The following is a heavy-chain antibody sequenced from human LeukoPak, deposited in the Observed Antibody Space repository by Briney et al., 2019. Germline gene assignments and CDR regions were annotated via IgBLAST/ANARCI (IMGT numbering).Heavy chain of an antibody. CDR1: GYTFISYS. J-gene: IGHJ3*02. D-gene: IGHD3-10*01. V-gene: IGHV1-18*01. CDR2: ISAYNGNT. Sequence: ASAKVSCKASGYTFISYSISWVRQAPGQGLEWMGWISAYNGNTNYAQNFQGRVTMTTDTSTSTAYMELRTLRSDDTALYYCARDAYYYYGSGSPIRAFDIWGQGTMVTVSS. CDR3: ARDAYYYYGSGSPIRAFDI.